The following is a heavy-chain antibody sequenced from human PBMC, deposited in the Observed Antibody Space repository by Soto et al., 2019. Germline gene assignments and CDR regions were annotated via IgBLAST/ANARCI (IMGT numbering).Heavy chain of an antibody. J-gene: IGHJ4*02. Sequence: QLQLQESGPGLMKPSETLSLTCAVSGGSISGSYYYWAWLRQSPGKGPEWIGSVFYTGFTSYNPSLESRVSVSVDTSKSQFSLKLSAVTAADTAVYYCATSQKGYNWNYFDHWGQGALVTVSS. V-gene: IGHV4-39*01. CDR1: GGSISGSYYY. CDR2: VFYTGFT. D-gene: IGHD1-20*01. CDR3: ATSQKGYNWNYFDH.